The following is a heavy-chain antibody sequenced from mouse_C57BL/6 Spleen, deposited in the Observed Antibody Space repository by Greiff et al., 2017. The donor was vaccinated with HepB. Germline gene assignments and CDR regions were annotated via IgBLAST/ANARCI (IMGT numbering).Heavy chain of an antibody. CDR3: TREGYYHYFDY. D-gene: IGHD2-3*01. J-gene: IGHJ2*01. CDR2: ISSGGDYI. CDR1: GFTFSSYA. Sequence: EVQGVESGEGLVKPGGSLKLSCAASGFTFSSYAMSWVRQTPEKRLEWVAYISSGGDYIYYADTVKGRFTISRDNARNTLYLQMSSLKSEDTAMYYCTREGYYHYFDYWGQGTTLTVSS. V-gene: IGHV5-9-1*02.